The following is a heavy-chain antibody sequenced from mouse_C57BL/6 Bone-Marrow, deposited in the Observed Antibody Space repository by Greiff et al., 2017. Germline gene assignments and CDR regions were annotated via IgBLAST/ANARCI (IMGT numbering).Heavy chain of an antibody. V-gene: IGHV1-81*01. CDR3: ARRGSGGVFDY. J-gene: IGHJ2*01. CDR1: GYTFTSYG. D-gene: IGHD3-2*02. CDR2: IYPRSGNT. Sequence: QVQLQQSGAELARPGASVTLSCKASGYTFTSYGISWVKQRTGQGLEWIGEIYPRSGNTYYNEKFKGKATLTADKSSSTAYMEVRSLTSEDSAVYFCARRGSGGVFDYWGQGTTLTVSS.